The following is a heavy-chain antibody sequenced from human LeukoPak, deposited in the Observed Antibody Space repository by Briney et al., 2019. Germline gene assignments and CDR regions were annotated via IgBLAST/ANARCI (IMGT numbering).Heavy chain of an antibody. CDR2: IYYSGST. Sequence: SETLSLTCTVSGGSISSSSYYWGWIRQPPGKGLEWIGSIYYSGSTYYNPSLKSRVTISVDTSKNQFSLKLSSVTAADTAVYYCARSRGYGDSQTRPFDYWGQGTLVTVSS. J-gene: IGHJ4*02. D-gene: IGHD4-17*01. CDR1: GGSISSSSYY. V-gene: IGHV4-39*01. CDR3: ARSRGYGDSQTRPFDY.